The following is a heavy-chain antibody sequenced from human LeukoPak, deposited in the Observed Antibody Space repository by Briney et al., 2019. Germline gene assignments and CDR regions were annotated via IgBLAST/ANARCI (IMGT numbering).Heavy chain of an antibody. CDR3: ARTPEGYWFDH. CDR1: GASISNYY. J-gene: IGHJ5*02. V-gene: IGHV4-59*08. Sequence: PSETLSLTCSVSGASISNYYWSWIRQSPGKGLEWIGYIYYSGNTNYNPSLESRVTISVDTSKKQFSLKLRSVTAADTAVYFCARTPEGYWFDHWGQGTLVTVPS. CDR2: IYYSGNT. D-gene: IGHD7-27*01.